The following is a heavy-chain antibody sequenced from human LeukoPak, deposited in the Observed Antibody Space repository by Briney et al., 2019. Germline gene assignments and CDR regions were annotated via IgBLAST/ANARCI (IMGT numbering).Heavy chain of an antibody. J-gene: IGHJ6*03. Sequence: GGSLRLSCAASGFTFSSYWMSWVRQAPGKGLEWVANIKQDGSEKYYVDSVKGRFTISRDNAKNSLYLQMNSLRAEDTAVYYCARDLYRYSYGYYYYYMDVWGKGTTVTVSS. CDR2: IKQDGSEK. D-gene: IGHD5-18*01. CDR1: GFTFSSYW. V-gene: IGHV3-7*01. CDR3: ARDLYRYSYGYYYYYMDV.